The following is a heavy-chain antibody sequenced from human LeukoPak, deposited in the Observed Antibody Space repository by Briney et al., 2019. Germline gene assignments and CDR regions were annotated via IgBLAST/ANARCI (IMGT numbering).Heavy chain of an antibody. CDR2: INPSGGST. CDR3: ARGRSIFGLIIPYVFDS. D-gene: IGHD3/OR15-3a*01. CDR1: GATFTTYA. Sequence: ASVKVSCKASGATFTTYAIIWVRQAPGQGLEWMGIINPSGGSTSYAQKFQGRVTMTRDTSTSTVYMELSSLRSEDTAVYYCARGRSIFGLIIPYVFDSWGQGTLVTVSS. V-gene: IGHV1-46*01. J-gene: IGHJ4*02.